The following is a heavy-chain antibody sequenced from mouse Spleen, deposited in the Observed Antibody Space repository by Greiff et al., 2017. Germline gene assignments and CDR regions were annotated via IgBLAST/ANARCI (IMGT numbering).Heavy chain of an antibody. D-gene: IGHD2-1*01. CDR1: GFSLTSYA. J-gene: IGHJ4*01. CDR3: ARDYYGNLYAMDY. Sequence: VQRVESGPGLVAPSQSLSITCTVSGFSLTSYAISWVRQPPGKGLEWLGVIWTGGGTNYNSALKSRLSISKDNSKSQVFLKMNSLQTDDTARYYCARDYYGNLYAMDYWGQGTSVTVSS. V-gene: IGHV2-9-1*01. CDR2: IWTGGGT.